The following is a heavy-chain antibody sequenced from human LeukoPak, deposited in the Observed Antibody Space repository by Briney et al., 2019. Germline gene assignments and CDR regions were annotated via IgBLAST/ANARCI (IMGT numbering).Heavy chain of an antibody. J-gene: IGHJ5*02. D-gene: IGHD1-26*01. CDR1: GGPISSGGYY. CDR3: AREITSGVTWFDP. CDR2: IYYSGST. V-gene: IGHV4-31*03. Sequence: PSETLSLTCTVSGGPISSGGYYWSWIRQHPGKGLEWIGYIYYSGSTYYNPSLKSRVTISVDTSKNQFSLKLSSVTAADTAVYYCAREITSGVTWFDPWGQGTLVTVSS.